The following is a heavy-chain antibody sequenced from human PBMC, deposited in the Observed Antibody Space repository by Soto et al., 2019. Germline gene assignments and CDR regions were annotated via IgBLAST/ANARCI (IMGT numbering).Heavy chain of an antibody. CDR1: GFTFSSYA. V-gene: IGHV3-23*01. CDR3: EREKHWLGIYGMVV. D-gene: IGHD6-19*01. J-gene: IGHJ6*02. CDR2: ISGSGGST. Sequence: EVQLLESGGGLVQPGGSLRLSCAASGFTFSSYAMSWVRQAPGKGLEWVSAISGSGGSTYYADSVKGRFTISRDNSKNTLYLQMTSLRAEDTGVYYCEREKHWLGIYGMVVCRQRTIVTVS.